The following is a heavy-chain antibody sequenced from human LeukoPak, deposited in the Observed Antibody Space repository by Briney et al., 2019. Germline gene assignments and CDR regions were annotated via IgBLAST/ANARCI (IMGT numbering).Heavy chain of an antibody. CDR3: ARDSADHYYDSSGYDY. D-gene: IGHD3-22*01. V-gene: IGHV3-74*01. CDR2: INSDGSST. J-gene: IGHJ4*02. Sequence: GGSLRRSCAGSGFTFSSYWMHWVRQAPGKGLVWVSRINSDGSSTSYADSVKGRFTISRDNAKNTLYLQMNSLRAEDTAVYYCARDSADHYYDSSGYDYWGQGTLVTVSS. CDR1: GFTFSSYW.